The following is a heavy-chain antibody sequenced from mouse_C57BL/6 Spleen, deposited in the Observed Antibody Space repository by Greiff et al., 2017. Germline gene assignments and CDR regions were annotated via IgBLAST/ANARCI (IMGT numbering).Heavy chain of an antibody. Sequence: EVKLMESGGGLVQPKGSLKLSCAASGFSFNTYAMNWVRQAPGKGLEWVARIRSKSNNYATYYADSVKDRFTISRDDSESMLYLQMNNFKTEDTAIYYCVRHGYGGYSYAMDYWGQGTSVTVAS. D-gene: IGHD2-2*01. J-gene: IGHJ4*01. CDR2: IRSKSNNYAT. CDR3: VRHGYGGYSYAMDY. V-gene: IGHV10-1*01. CDR1: GFSFNTYA.